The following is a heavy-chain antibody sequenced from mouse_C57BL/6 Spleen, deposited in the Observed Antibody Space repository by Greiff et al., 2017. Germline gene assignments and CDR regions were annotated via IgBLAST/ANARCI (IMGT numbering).Heavy chain of an antibody. CDR1: GYTFTDYE. D-gene: IGHD1-1*01. CDR3: TSSRPYYCGSRYVGAMDY. Sequence: QVQLQQSGAELARPGASVTLSCKASGYTFTDYEMHWVKQTPVHGLEWIGAIDPETGGTAYHPMSKGKAILTADESSGTAYMGLRRLTSEDSAVYYCTSSRPYYCGSRYVGAMDYWGQGTSVPVSS. CDR2: IDPETGGT. V-gene: IGHV1-15*01. J-gene: IGHJ4*01.